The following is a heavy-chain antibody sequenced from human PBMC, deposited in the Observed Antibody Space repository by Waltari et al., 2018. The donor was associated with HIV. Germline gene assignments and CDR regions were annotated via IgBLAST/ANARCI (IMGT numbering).Heavy chain of an antibody. V-gene: IGHV3-7*01. CDR3: ARVSRWGGYYFGGGAFDI. J-gene: IGHJ3*02. D-gene: IGHD3-22*01. CDR1: GFTFSSYW. CDR2: IKQDGSEK. Sequence: EVQLVESGGGLVQPGGSLRLSCAASGFTFSSYWMCCVRQAPGKGLEWVANIKQDGSEKYYVDSVKGRFTIARDNAKNSLYLQMNSLRAEDTAVYYCARVSRWGGYYFGGGAFDIWGQGTMVTVSS.